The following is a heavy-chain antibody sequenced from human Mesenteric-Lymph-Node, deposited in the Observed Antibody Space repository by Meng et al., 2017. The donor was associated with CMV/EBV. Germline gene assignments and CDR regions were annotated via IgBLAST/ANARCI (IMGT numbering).Heavy chain of an antibody. V-gene: IGHV3-23*01. J-gene: IGHJ4*02. CDR3: AKNPRSGSYPYYFDY. D-gene: IGHD1-26*01. Sequence: GGSLRLSCAASGFTFSSYAMSWVRQAPGKGLEWASAISGSGGSTYYADSVKGRFTISRDNSKNTLYLQMNSLRAEDTAVYYCAKNPRSGSYPYYFDYWGQGTLVTVSS. CDR1: GFTFSSYA. CDR2: ISGSGGST.